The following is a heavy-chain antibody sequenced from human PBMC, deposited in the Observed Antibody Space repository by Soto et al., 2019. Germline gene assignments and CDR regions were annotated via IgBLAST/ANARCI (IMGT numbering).Heavy chain of an antibody. D-gene: IGHD5-18*01. CDR3: ASDRLMATAGTARHYFGLDV. V-gene: IGHV4-31*03. CDR1: GGSIRSGGYY. CDR2: IYYSGNT. Sequence: LSLTCTVSGGSIRSGGYYWSWVRQNPRRGLEWIGNIYYSGNTYYNPSLKSRLTISVDTSKNQFSLNLSSVTAADTAVYYCASDRLMATAGTARHYFGLDVWGQGTTVTVSS. J-gene: IGHJ6*02.